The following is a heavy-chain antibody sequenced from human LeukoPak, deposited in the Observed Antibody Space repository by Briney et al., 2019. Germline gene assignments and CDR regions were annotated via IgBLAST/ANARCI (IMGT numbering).Heavy chain of an antibody. Sequence: GGSLRLSCAASGFTFSNYWMSWVRQAPGKGLEWVANIKQDGSEKYYVDSVKGRFTISRDNAKNSLYLQMNSLRAEDTAVYYCARYSNSVGSLKYWGQGTLVTVSS. V-gene: IGHV3-7*01. CDR3: ARYSNSVGSLKY. CDR2: IKQDGSEK. D-gene: IGHD1-26*01. J-gene: IGHJ4*02. CDR1: GFTFSNYW.